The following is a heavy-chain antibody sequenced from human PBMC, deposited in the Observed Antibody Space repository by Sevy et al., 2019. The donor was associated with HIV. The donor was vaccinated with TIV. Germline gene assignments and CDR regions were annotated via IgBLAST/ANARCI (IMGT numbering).Heavy chain of an antibody. J-gene: IGHJ4*02. D-gene: IGHD6-13*01. CDR3: AGDRIAAAGGHFDY. Sequence: SETLSLTCAVSGGSVSSGDYYWSWIRQPPGQGLEWIGYVSYIGSTNYSPSLKSRLTISVDTSRNQFSLKLNSVTAADTAVYYCAGDRIAAAGGHFDYWGQGILVTVSS. CDR1: GGSVSSGDYY. V-gene: IGHV4-61*08. CDR2: VSYIGST.